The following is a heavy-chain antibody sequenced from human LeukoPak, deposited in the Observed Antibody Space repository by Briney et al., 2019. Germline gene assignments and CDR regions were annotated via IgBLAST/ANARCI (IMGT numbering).Heavy chain of an antibody. D-gene: IGHD4-17*01. J-gene: IGHJ4*02. CDR1: GFTFSSYS. Sequence: PGGSLRLSCAASGFTFSSYSMNWVRQAPGKGLEWVSSISSSSSHIYYADSVKGRFTISRDNAKNSLYLQMNSLRAEDTAVYYCARVYYGDQYYFDYWGQGTLVTVSS. V-gene: IGHV3-21*01. CDR3: ARVYYGDQYYFDY. CDR2: ISSSSSHI.